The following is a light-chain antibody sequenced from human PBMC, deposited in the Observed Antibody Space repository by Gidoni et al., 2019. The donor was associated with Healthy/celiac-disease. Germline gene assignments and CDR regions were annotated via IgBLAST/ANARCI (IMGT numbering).Light chain of an antibody. J-gene: IGKJ4*01. V-gene: IGKV1-33*01. CDR2: ESS. CDR1: QDISNY. Sequence: DIQRTQSPSSLSASVGDRVTITCQASQDISNYLNWYQQKPGKAPQLLIYESSNLETGVPSRFSGSGSGTDFTFTISSLQPEDIATYYCQQYDTLPLTFGGGTKVEIK. CDR3: QQYDTLPLT.